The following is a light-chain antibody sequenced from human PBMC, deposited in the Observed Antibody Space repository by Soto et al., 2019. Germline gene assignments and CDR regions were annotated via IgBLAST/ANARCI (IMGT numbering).Light chain of an antibody. Sequence: EIVLTQSPATLSLSPGERATLSCRASRSVSRYLAWYQQKPGQAPRLLIYDASNRATGIPARFSGSGSGTDFTLTISSLEPEDFAVYYCQQYHKWPPITFGQGTRLEIK. J-gene: IGKJ5*01. V-gene: IGKV3-11*01. CDR1: RSVSRY. CDR3: QQYHKWPPIT. CDR2: DAS.